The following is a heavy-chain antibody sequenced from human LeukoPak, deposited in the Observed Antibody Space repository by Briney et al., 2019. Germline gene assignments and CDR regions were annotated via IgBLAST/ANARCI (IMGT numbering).Heavy chain of an antibody. CDR3: ARGCSSTSCSAENYYYYGMDV. V-gene: IGHV3-33*01. D-gene: IGHD2-2*01. CDR1: GFTSSSYG. J-gene: IGHJ6*02. Sequence: GGSLRLSCAASGFTSSSYGMHWVRQAPGKGLEWVAVIWYDGSNKYYADSVKGRFTISRDNSKNTLYLQMNSLRAEDTAVYYCARGCSSTSCSAENYYYYGMDVWGQGTTVTVSS. CDR2: IWYDGSNK.